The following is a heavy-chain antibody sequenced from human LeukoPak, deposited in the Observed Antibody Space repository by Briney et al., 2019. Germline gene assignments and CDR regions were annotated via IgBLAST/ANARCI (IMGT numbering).Heavy chain of an antibody. V-gene: IGHV5-51*01. Sequence: GESLKISCKGSGYSFINYWIGWVRQMSGKGLEWMGVIYPGNSDARYSPSFQGQVTISADKSISTAYVQWSSLKASDTAMYYCVRSRGYSYGYSYYFDYWGQGTLVTVSS. J-gene: IGHJ4*02. D-gene: IGHD5-18*01. CDR2: IYPGNSDA. CDR3: VRSRGYSYGYSYYFDY. CDR1: GYSFINYW.